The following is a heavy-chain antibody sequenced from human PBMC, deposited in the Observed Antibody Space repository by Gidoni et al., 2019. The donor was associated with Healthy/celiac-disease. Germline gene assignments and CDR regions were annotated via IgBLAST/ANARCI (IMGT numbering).Heavy chain of an antibody. CDR1: GFTFSSYG. J-gene: IGHJ4*02. CDR2: ISYDGSNK. V-gene: IGHV3-30*18. D-gene: IGHD6-6*01. Sequence: QVKLVESGGGVVQPGRSLRLSCEASGFTFSSYGMHWVRQAPGKGLEWVAVISYDGSNKYYADSVKGRFTISRDNSKNTLYLQMNSLRAEDTAVYYCAKDSYSSSPAYWGQGTLVTVSS. CDR3: AKDSYSSSPAY.